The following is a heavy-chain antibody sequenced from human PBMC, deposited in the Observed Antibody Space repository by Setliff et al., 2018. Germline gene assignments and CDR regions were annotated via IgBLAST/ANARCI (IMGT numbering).Heavy chain of an antibody. CDR2: IYSSGST. CDR1: GGSISSSSYY. J-gene: IGHJ6*03. V-gene: IGHV4-39*07. CDR3: AKTRGSNWNFFYYMDV. Sequence: PSETLSLTCTVSGGSISSSSYYWGWIRQPPGKGLEWIGSIYSSGSTYYNPSLKSRVTISVDTSKNQFSLKLSSVTAADTAVYYCAKTRGSNWNFFYYMDVWGKGTTVTVSS. D-gene: IGHD1-1*01.